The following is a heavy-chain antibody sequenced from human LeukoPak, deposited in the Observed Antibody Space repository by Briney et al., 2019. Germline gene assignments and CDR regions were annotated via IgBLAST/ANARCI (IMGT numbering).Heavy chain of an antibody. V-gene: IGHV4-61*02. J-gene: IGHJ4*02. CDR2: IYTSGST. Sequence: SETLSLTCTVSGGSISSGSYYWSWIRQPAGKGLEWIGRIYTSGSTNYNPSLKSRVTISVDTSKNQFSLKLSSVTAADTAVYYCAREEPPVLVSTLLYWGQGTLVTVSS. D-gene: IGHD3-10*01. CDR1: GGSISSGSYY. CDR3: AREEPPVLVSTLLY.